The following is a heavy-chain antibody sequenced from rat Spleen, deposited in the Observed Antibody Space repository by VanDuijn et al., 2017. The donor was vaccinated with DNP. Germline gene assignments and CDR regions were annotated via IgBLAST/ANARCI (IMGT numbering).Heavy chain of an antibody. CDR2: ITSDGSST. V-gene: IGHV5-17*01. Sequence: EVQLVESGGGLVQPGNSLKLSCAASGFTFGDYAMAWVRQSPQKGLEWVATITSDGSSTYYRVSVKGRFTISRENAKSILYLQMESLRSEDTATFYCTTDFERGYWGQGVMVTVSS. J-gene: IGHJ2*01. CDR3: TTDFERGY. D-gene: IGHD1-11*01. CDR1: GFTFGDYA.